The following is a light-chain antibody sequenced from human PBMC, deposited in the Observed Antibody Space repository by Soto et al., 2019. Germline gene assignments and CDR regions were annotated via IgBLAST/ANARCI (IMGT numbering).Light chain of an antibody. J-gene: IGKJ5*01. CDR3: QQSYSTPIT. V-gene: IGKV1-5*01. CDR1: QSISGW. Sequence: DIQMTQSPSTLSASVGDKVTITCRASQSISGWLAWYQQKPGRAPKLLIFDASTLESGVPSRFSGSGSGTEFTLTISNLQPDDFATYYCQQSYSTPITFGQGTRLENK. CDR2: DAS.